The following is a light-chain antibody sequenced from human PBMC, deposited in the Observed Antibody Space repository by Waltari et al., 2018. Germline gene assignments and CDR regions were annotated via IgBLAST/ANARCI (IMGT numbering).Light chain of an antibody. CDR2: LGS. CDR1: QSLLHSNGYNY. J-gene: IGKJ3*01. CDR3: MQALQTPRT. V-gene: IGKV2-28*01. Sequence: DIVMTQSPLSLPVTPGEPVSISCRSSQSLLHSNGYNYLDWYLQKPGQSPQLLIYLGSNRASGVPDRFSGSGSGTDFTLKISRVEAEDVGVYYCMQALQTPRTFGPGTKVDIK.